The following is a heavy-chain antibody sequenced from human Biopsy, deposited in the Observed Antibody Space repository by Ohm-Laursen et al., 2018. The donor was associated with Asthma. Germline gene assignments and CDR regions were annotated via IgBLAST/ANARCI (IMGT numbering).Heavy chain of an antibody. V-gene: IGHV3-7*01. CDR2: IKHDGSEK. D-gene: IGHD3-3*01. CDR1: GFTFGDYW. Sequence: GSLRLSCAASGFTFGDYWMSWVRQVPGKGLEWVANIKHDGSEKNHVDSLKGRFTISRDNAKNLLFLQMNSLRAEDTAAYYCARTFHFWSPYHAEHYQLWGQGTLVTVSS. J-gene: IGHJ1*01. CDR3: ARTFHFWSPYHAEHYQL.